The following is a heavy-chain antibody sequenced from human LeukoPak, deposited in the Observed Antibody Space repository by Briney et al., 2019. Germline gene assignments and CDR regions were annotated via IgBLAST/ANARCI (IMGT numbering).Heavy chain of an antibody. J-gene: IGHJ5*02. CDR3: ARDAYYYGSGSSLPNWFDP. D-gene: IGHD3-10*01. CDR2: ISAYNGNT. CDR1: GYTFTSYG. V-gene: IGHV1-18*01. Sequence: ASVKVSCKASGYTFTSYGISWVRQAPGQGLEWMGWISAYNGNTNYAQKLQGRVTMTTDTSTSTAYMELRSLRSDDTAVYYCARDAYYYGSGSSLPNWFDPWGQGTLVTISS.